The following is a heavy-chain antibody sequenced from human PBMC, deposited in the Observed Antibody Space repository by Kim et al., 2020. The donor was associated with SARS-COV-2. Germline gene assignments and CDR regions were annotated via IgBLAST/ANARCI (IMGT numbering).Heavy chain of an antibody. J-gene: IGHJ4*02. CDR2: ISSSSNTI. CDR3: ARDYKWACNY. D-gene: IGHD1-20*01. V-gene: IGHV3-48*04. Sequence: VGSLRLSCAASGFTFSSYDMTWVRQAPGKGLEWVSYISSSSNTIYYADSVKGRFTISRDNAKNSLYLQMNSLRVEDTAVYYCARDYKWACNYWGQGTQVTVSS. CDR1: GFTFSSYD.